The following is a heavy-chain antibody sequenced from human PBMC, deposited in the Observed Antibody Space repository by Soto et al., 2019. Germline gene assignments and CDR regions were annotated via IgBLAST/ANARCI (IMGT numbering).Heavy chain of an antibody. J-gene: IGHJ5*01. D-gene: IGHD4-17*01. V-gene: IGHV1-69*01. CDR3: ARARYGDFVTWFDS. CDR2: IIPIFATP. Sequence: QVQLVQSGAEVKKPGSSVKVSCKASGAIFSSYAVSWVRQVPGQGLEWMGGIIPIFATPKYGHKFQDRVTITADESTSTAYMELGSLRSDDTAVYYCARARYGDFVTWFDSWGQGTPVTVSS. CDR1: GAIFSSYA.